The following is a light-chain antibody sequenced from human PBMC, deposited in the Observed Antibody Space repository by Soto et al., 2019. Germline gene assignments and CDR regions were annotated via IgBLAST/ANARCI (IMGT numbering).Light chain of an antibody. CDR2: DVD. CDR1: SSDVGGYNY. V-gene: IGLV2-14*01. Sequence: QSVLTQPASVSGSPGQSITISCTGTSSDVGGYNYVSWYQQHPGKAPKLIIYDVDNRPSGISSRFSGSKSGNTASLTISGLQAEDEADYYCSSFSYSSTPNYVFGTGTKVTLL. CDR3: SSFSYSSTPNYV. J-gene: IGLJ1*01.